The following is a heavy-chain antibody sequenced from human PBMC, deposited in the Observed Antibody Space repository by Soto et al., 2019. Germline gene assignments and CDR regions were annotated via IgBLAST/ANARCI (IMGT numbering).Heavy chain of an antibody. D-gene: IGHD2-2*01. Sequence: QVQLQESGPGLVKPSETLSLTCTVSGGSISSYYWSWIRQPPGKGLEWIGYIYYSGSTNYNPSLKSRVTISVDTSKNQFSLKLSSVTAADTAVYYCARGAGGDCSSTSCYLVADYWGQGTLVTVSS. CDR2: IYYSGST. J-gene: IGHJ4*02. CDR3: ARGAGGDCSSTSCYLVADY. V-gene: IGHV4-59*08. CDR1: GGSISSYY.